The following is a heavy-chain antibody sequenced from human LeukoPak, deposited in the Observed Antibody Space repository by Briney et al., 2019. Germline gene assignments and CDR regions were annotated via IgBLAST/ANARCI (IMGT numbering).Heavy chain of an antibody. Sequence: SETLSLTCAVSGGSISSGSYYWTWIRQPAGKGLEWIGRIYTSGSTNYNPSLKSRVTISVDTSKNQFSLKLSSVTTADTAVYYCASSGETSDSSSWYNWFDPWGQGTLVTVSS. D-gene: IGHD6-13*01. CDR3: ASSGETSDSSSWYNWFDP. J-gene: IGHJ5*02. CDR2: IYTSGST. V-gene: IGHV4-61*02. CDR1: GGSISSGSYY.